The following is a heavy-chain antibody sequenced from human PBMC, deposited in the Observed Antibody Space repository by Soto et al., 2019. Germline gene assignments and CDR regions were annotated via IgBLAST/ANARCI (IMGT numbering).Heavy chain of an antibody. J-gene: IGHJ4*02. D-gene: IGHD3-16*01. CDR2: IYHSGSP. Sequence: SGTPFLTCPFSGCSLRRDYWSWIRQPPGKGLEWIGYIYHSGSPYYNPSLKSRVTISVDRSKNQFSLKLSSVTAADTAVYYCARGPPFHWGQGTLVTVSS. CDR3: ARGPPFH. CDR1: GCSLRRDY. V-gene: IGHV4-59*12.